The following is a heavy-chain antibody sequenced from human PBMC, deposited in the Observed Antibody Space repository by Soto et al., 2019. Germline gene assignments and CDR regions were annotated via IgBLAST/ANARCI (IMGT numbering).Heavy chain of an antibody. CDR2: INHSGST. Sequence: QVRLQHWGAGLLKPSETLSRTCAVYGGSLSGYSWSWIRQPPGRGLEWIGEINHSGSTNYNPSLKSRVTISVDTPKNQCSRNLTSVTAADTAVYYCAKGFGGRLYGPGSDAFDDWGQGILVTVSS. J-gene: IGHJ4*02. V-gene: IGHV4-34*01. D-gene: IGHD3-10*01. CDR3: AKGFGGRLYGPGSDAFDD. CDR1: GGSLSGYS.